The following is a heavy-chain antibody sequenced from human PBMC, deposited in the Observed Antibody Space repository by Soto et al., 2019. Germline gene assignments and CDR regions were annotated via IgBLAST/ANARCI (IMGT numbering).Heavy chain of an antibody. V-gene: IGHV3-73*01. CDR2: IRSKANTYAT. D-gene: IGHD1-26*01. J-gene: IGHJ4*02. CDR1: GFTFSDPT. CDR3: TSFMVGATPY. Sequence: GGSLRLSCAASGFTFSDPTMHWVRQASGKGLEWVGRIRSKANTYATAYAASVKGRFTISRDDSKNTAYLQMNSLKTEDTAVYYCTSFMVGATPYWGQGTLVTVS.